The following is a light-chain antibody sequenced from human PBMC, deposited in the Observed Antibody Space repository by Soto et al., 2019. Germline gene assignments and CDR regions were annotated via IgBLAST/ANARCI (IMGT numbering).Light chain of an antibody. J-gene: IGKJ3*01. V-gene: IGKV1-27*01. CDR2: AAS. CDR1: QGISNY. Sequence: DIQMTQSPSSLSASVGDRVTITCRASQGISNYLAWYQQKPGKVPKLLIYAASTLQSGVPSRFSGSGSGTDVTLTISSLQPEDVATYYCLRHNSAPPVSFGPGTKVDLK. CDR3: LRHNSAPPVS.